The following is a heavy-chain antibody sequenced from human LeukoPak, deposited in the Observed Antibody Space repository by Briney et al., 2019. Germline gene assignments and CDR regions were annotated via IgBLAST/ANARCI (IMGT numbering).Heavy chain of an antibody. CDR1: EFTFDDYA. D-gene: IGHD3-16*01. J-gene: IGHJ4*02. V-gene: IGHV3-9*01. CDR2: ISWNSGSI. CDR3: AIWETDQGGEFDS. Sequence: GGSLRLSCAASEFTFDDYAMHWVRQAPGKGLEWVSGISWNSGSIGYADSVKGRFTISRDNARNSLYLQMNGLRVEDTAVYFCAIWETDQGGEFDSWGQGTLVTVSS.